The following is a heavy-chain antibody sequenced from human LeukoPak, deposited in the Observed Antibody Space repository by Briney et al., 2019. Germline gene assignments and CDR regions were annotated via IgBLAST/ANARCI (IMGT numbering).Heavy chain of an antibody. Sequence: GSLRLSCAASGLTVSSNYMSWVRQAPGKGLEWVSVIYSGGSTYYADSVKGRFTISRDNSKNTLYLQMNSLRAEDTAVYYCARDRKLDYYDSSGYLYWGQGTLVTVSS. J-gene: IGHJ4*02. CDR3: ARDRKLDYYDSSGYLY. CDR2: IYSGGST. D-gene: IGHD3-22*01. CDR1: GLTVSSNY. V-gene: IGHV3-66*02.